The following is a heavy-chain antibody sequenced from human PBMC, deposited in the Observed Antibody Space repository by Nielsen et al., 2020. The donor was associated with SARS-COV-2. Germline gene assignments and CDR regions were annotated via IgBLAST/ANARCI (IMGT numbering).Heavy chain of an antibody. J-gene: IGHJ4*02. D-gene: IGHD6-13*01. CDR1: GFPFSRYD. CDR3: ARGFSSSWSTLYYFDY. CDR2: IASAGDT. Sequence: LKISCEASGFPFSRYDMYWVRQVSGKSLEWVSTIASAGDTFYPDSVKGRFSVSRENAKNSLYLQMNSLRAGDTAVYYCARGFSSSWSTLYYFDYWGQGTLVTVSS. V-gene: IGHV3-13*04.